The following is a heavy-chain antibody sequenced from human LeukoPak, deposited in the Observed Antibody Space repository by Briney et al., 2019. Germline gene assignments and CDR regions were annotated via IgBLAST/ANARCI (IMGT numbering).Heavy chain of an antibody. V-gene: IGHV3-74*01. D-gene: IGHD3-10*01. CDR1: GFTFSSYW. CDR2: IATDGSMP. CDR3: ARDPHGSGSIHDAFDI. J-gene: IGHJ3*02. Sequence: GGSLRLSCAASGFTFSSYWIHWVRQVPGKGLVWVSRIATDGSMPSYADSVKGRFTISRDNAKNTVSLQMNSLRVEDTAVHYCARDPHGSGSIHDAFDIWGQGTMVTVSS.